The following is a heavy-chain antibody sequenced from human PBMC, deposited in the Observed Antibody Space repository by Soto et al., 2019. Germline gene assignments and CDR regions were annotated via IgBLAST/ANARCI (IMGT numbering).Heavy chain of an antibody. CDR3: ARDPGMVTWSGYRMNYYYGMDV. J-gene: IGHJ6*02. V-gene: IGHV3-48*02. D-gene: IGHD3-3*01. Sequence: PGGSLRLSCAASGFTFSSYSMNWVRQAPGKGLEWVSYISSISSTIYYADSVKGRFTISRDNAKNSLYLQMNSLRDEDTAVYYCARDPGMVTWSGYRMNYYYGMDVWGQGTTVTVSS. CDR1: GFTFSSYS. CDR2: ISSISSTI.